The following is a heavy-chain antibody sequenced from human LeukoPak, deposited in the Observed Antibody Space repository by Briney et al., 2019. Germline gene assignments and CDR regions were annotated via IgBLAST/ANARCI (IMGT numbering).Heavy chain of an antibody. D-gene: IGHD3-10*01. CDR3: ARIITKVRGVIITDWFDP. V-gene: IGHV1-18*01. J-gene: IGHJ5*02. CDR1: GYTFTTYT. CDR2: IIAYHGKA. Sequence: GASVKVSCKASGYTFTTYTISWVRQAPGQGLEWMGWIIAYHGKANYAQKLQGRVTMTTDTSTSTAYMELRSLRSDDTAVYYCARIITKVRGVIITDWFDPWGQGTLVTVSS.